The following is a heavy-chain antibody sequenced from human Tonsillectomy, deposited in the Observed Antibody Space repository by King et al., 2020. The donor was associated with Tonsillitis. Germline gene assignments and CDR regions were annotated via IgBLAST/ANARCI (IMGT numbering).Heavy chain of an antibody. Sequence: VQLVESGAEVKKPGASVKVSCKAFGFTFTNYYLHWVRQAPGQGLEWMGMINPGGGMTRYAQEFQGRVTVTRDTSTGTVYMELTSLRSEDTAVYFCAKNVTAVVPDEIPRNYYYYMDVWGKGTTVTVSS. J-gene: IGHJ6*03. D-gene: IGHD2-2*01. CDR1: GFTFTNYY. V-gene: IGHV1-46*01. CDR3: AKNVTAVVPDEIPRNYYYYMDV. CDR2: INPGGGMT.